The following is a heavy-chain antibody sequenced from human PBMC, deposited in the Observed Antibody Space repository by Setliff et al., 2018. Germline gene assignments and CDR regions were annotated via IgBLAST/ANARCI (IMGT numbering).Heavy chain of an antibody. V-gene: IGHV1-18*01. J-gene: IGHJ3*01. CDR1: GYTFTKYG. CDR3: ARDAPKVVDKFDL. D-gene: IGHD3-22*01. Sequence: ASVKVSCKAFGYTFTKYGIDWVRQAPGQGLEWLGWISPYNGNTDNVYNVRERITMTTDTSTGTAYTELRSLTSDDSAVYYCARDAPKVVDKFDLWGQGTKVTVSS. CDR2: ISPYNGNT.